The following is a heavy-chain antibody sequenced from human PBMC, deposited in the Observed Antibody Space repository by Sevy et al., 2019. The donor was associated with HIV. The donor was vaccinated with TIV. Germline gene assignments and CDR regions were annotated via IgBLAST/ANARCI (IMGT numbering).Heavy chain of an antibody. J-gene: IGHJ4*02. D-gene: IGHD2-21*02. CDR1: GFTFTDYA. V-gene: IGHV3-30*04. CDR2: MSYVRDSE. Sequence: GGSLRISCAASGFTFTDYAVHWVRQAPGKGLEWVALMSYVRDSENYADSVKGRFTISRDNTKNTLYLQMNSLRAEDTAVYYCARLLSCGGDCYYYDSWGQGTLVTVSS. CDR3: ARLLSCGGDCYYYDS.